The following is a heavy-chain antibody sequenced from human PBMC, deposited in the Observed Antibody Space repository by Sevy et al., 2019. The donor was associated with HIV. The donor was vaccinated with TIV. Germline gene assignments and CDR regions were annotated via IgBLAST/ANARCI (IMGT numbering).Heavy chain of an antibody. V-gene: IGHV3-23*01. CDR3: AKDIVILVGDAFDI. Sequence: GGSLRLSCTASGFTFSNYAVNWVRQAPGKGLEWVSGISGSGSGSGTYYADSVKGRFTVSRDNSKNTLYLQMNSLRAEDTAVYYCAKDIVILVGDAFDIWGQGTMVTVS. D-gene: IGHD3-22*01. CDR1: GFTFSNYA. CDR2: ISGSGSGSGT. J-gene: IGHJ3*02.